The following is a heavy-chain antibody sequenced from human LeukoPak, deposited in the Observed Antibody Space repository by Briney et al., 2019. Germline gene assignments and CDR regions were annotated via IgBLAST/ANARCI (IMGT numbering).Heavy chain of an antibody. CDR2: ISYDGSNK. CDR1: GFTFSSYG. V-gene: IGHV3-30*18. J-gene: IGHJ4*02. CDR3: AKVLPPVVATYYFDY. D-gene: IGHD5-12*01. Sequence: GGSLRLSCAASGFTFSSYGMHWVRQAPGKGLEWVAVISYDGSNKYYADSVKGRFTISRDNSKNTLYLQMNSLRAEDTAVYYCAKVLPPVVATYYFDYWGQGTLVTVSS.